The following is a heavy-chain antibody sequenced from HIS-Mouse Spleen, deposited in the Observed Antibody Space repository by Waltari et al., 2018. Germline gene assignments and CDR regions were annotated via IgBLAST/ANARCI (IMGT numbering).Heavy chain of an antibody. D-gene: IGHD1-26*01. CDR3: ARGSGRWELLLPNWFDP. CDR2: INPNSGGT. Sequence: QVQLVQSGAAVKKPGASVKVSCKASGYTCTGYYMPLVRQAPGQGLEWMGWINPNSGGTNYAQKFQGRVTMTRDTSISTAYMELSRLRSDDTAVYYCARGSGRWELLLPNWFDPWGQGTLVTVSS. CDR1: GYTCTGYY. V-gene: IGHV1-2*02. J-gene: IGHJ5*02.